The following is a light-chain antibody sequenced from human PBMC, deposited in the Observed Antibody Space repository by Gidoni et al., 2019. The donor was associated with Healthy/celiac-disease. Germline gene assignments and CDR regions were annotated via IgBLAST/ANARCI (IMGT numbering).Light chain of an antibody. CDR1: QSISSW. CDR3: QHGT. V-gene: IGKV1-5*03. J-gene: IGKJ2*01. Sequence: DIQMTQSPSTLSASVGDRVTITCRASQSISSWLAWYQQKPGKAPKLLIYKASSLESGVPSRFSGSGSGTEFTLTISRLQPDDFATYYCQHGTFGQGTQLEIK. CDR2: KAS.